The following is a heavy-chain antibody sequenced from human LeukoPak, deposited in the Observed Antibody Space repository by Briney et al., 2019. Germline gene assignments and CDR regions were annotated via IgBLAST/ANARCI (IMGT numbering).Heavy chain of an antibody. CDR1: GFTFSSYG. Sequence: GGSLRLSCAASGFTFSSYGMHRVRQAPGKGLEWVAVISYDGSNKYYADSVKGRFTISRDNSKSTLYLQMNSLRAEDTAVYYCAKGSSIAARAFFDYWGQGTLVTVSS. D-gene: IGHD6-6*01. CDR3: AKGSSIAARAFFDY. J-gene: IGHJ4*02. V-gene: IGHV3-30*18. CDR2: ISYDGSNK.